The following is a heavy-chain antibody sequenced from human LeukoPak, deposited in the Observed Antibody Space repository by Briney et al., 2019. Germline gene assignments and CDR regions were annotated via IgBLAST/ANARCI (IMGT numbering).Heavy chain of an antibody. V-gene: IGHV4-39*07. Sequence: SETLSLTCSVSGGSISSSSYYWGWIRQPPGKGLEWIGSIYYSGSTYYNPSLKSRVTVSVDTSKNQFSLKLSSVTAADTAVYYCARGYCTNAVCSLGPTQAWGQGTLVTVSS. D-gene: IGHD2-8*01. CDR1: GGSISSSSYY. J-gene: IGHJ4*02. CDR3: ARGYCTNAVCSLGPTQA. CDR2: IYYSGST.